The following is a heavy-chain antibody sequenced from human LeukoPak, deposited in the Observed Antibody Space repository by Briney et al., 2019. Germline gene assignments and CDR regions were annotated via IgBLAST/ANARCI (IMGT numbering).Heavy chain of an antibody. J-gene: IGHJ4*02. CDR1: GGSISSGDYY. CDR3: ASQDTAMVYFDY. D-gene: IGHD5-18*01. CDR2: IYYSGST. V-gene: IGHV4-30-4*01. Sequence: PSQTLSLTCTVSGGSISSGDYYWSWIRQPPGKGLEWIGYIYYSGSTYYNPSLKSRVTISVDTSKNQFSLKLSSVTAADTAVYYCASQDTAMVYFDYWGQGTLVTVSS.